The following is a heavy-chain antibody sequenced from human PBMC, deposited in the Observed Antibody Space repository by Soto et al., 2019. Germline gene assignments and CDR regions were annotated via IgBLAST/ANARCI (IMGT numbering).Heavy chain of an antibody. J-gene: IGHJ4*02. CDR1: GGSISSDNW. V-gene: IGHV4-4*02. CDR2: IYHSGST. CDR3: AGVRFRAN. D-gene: IGHD3-10*01. Sequence: QVQLQESGPGLVKPSGTLSLTCAVSGGSISSDNWWSWVRQPPGKGLEWIGEIYHSGSTNYNPSLKERFTLSVNNSNNQFSLKVSPVAAAGPGVVFWAGVRFRANWGQGTLVTVSS.